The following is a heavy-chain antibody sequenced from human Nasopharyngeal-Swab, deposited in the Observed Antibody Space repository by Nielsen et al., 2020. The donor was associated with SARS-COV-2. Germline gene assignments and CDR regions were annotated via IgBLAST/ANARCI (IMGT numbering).Heavy chain of an antibody. V-gene: IGHV5-51*01. CDR3: ARRGRYCSSTSCYAEHFDY. Sequence: VRQAPGKGLEWMGITYPGDSDTRYSPSFQGQVTISADKSISTAYLQWSSLKASDTAMYYCARRGRYCSSTSCYAEHFDYWGQGTLVTVSS. J-gene: IGHJ4*02. D-gene: IGHD2-2*01. CDR2: TYPGDSDT.